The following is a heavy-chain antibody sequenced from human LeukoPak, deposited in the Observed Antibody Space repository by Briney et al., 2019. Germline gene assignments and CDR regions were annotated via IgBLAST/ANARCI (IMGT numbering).Heavy chain of an antibody. Sequence: GGSLRLSCAASGFTFSSYTMNWVRQAPGKGLEWVSSISSSTIYIYYADSMKGRFTISRDNAKNSLYLQMNSLRAEDTAVYYCARDDPYYYDSSGYYGMDVWGQGTTVTVSS. CDR3: ARDDPYYYDSSGYYGMDV. CDR2: ISSSTIYI. CDR1: GFTFSSYT. D-gene: IGHD3-22*01. J-gene: IGHJ6*02. V-gene: IGHV3-21*01.